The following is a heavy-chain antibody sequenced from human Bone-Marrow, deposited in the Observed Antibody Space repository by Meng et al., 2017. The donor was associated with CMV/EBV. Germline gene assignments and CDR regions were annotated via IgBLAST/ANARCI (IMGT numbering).Heavy chain of an antibody. J-gene: IGHJ4*02. CDR2: VSASGNTM. V-gene: IGHV3-11*01. D-gene: IGHD4-17*01. CDR1: GFTFSDYY. CDR3: VKGVTVTTLDY. Sequence: GESLKISCAASGFTFSDYYMSWIRQAPGKGLEWVSYVSASGNTMYYADSVKGRFTISRDNAKNSLYLQMNSLRAEDTALYFCVKGVTVTTLDYWGRGTLVTVSS.